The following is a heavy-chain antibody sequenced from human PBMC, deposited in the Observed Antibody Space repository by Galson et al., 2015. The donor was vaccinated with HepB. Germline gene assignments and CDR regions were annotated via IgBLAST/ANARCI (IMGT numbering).Heavy chain of an antibody. CDR3: VRDPPEMATMSPFSWYFDL. CDR1: GFTFSSYG. Sequence: SLRLSCAASGFTFSSYGMHWVRQAPGKGPEWVAVMSSDGTKEYYADSVKGRFTIFRDNSKNTLYLQMNSLRAEDTAVYYCVRDPPEMATMSPFSWYFDLWGRGTLVTVSS. V-gene: IGHV3-30*03. D-gene: IGHD5-24*01. J-gene: IGHJ2*01. CDR2: MSSDGTKE.